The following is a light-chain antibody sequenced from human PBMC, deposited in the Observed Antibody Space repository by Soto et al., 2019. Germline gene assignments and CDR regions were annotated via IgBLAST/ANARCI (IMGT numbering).Light chain of an antibody. CDR2: EVS. J-gene: IGLJ1*01. CDR3: NSYTHSGADV. Sequence: QSVLTQPASVSGSPGQSITISCIGTSSDVGGYTYVSWYQQHPGKAPKLLIYEVSDRPSGVSNRFSGSKSGNTASLTISGLQAEDEADYYCNSYTHSGADVFGTGTKLTVL. CDR1: SSDVGGYTY. V-gene: IGLV2-14*01.